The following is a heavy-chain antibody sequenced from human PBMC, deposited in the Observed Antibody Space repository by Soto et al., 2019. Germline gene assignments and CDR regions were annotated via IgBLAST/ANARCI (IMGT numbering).Heavy chain of an antibody. CDR3: ARSRTARGIYIRDDGFDY. CDR2: IYYSGST. J-gene: IGHJ4*02. V-gene: IGHV4-31*03. D-gene: IGHD3-16*01. Sequence: PSETLSLTCTVSGGSISSGGYYWSWIRQHPGKGLEWIGYIYYSGSTYYNPSLKSRVTISVDTSKNQFSLKLSSVTAADTAVYYCARSRTARGIYIRDDGFDYWGQGTLVTVSS. CDR1: GGSISSGGYY.